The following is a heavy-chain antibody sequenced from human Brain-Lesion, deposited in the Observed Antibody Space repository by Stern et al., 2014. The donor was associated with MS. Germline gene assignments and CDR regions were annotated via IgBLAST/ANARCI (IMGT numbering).Heavy chain of an antibody. D-gene: IGHD3-22*01. Sequence: QVQLLQSGAEVKKPGASVKVSCKASGYTFTGYYMHWVRQAPGQGLEWMGWINPKSGGTNDAQKFQGWVTMTRDTSINTAYMELSRLRSDDTAVYYCATYYYDSTGYNDFWGQGTLVTVSS. J-gene: IGHJ4*02. V-gene: IGHV1-2*04. CDR2: INPKSGGT. CDR1: GYTFTGYY. CDR3: ATYYYDSTGYNDF.